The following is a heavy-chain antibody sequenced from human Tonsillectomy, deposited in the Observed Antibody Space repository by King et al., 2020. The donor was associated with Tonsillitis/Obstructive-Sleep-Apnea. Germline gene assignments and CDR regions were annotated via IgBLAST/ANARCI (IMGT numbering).Heavy chain of an antibody. J-gene: IGHJ6*04. CDR3: ARSPVATTYYYYCMDV. D-gene: IGHD5-12*01. CDR1: GFSLSTSGMS. Sequence: TLKESGPALVKPTQTLTLTCSFSGFSLSTSGMSVSWIRQPPGKALEWLARIDWDDDKYYSTSLKTRLTISKDTSKNQVVLTMTNMDPVDTATYYCARSPVATTYYYYCMDVWGKGTTVTVSS. V-gene: IGHV2-70*11. CDR2: IDWDDDK.